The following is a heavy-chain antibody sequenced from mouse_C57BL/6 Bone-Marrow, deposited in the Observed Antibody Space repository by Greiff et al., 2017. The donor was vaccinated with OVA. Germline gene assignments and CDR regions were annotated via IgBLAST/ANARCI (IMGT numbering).Heavy chain of an antibody. CDR3: ARQGLGRSYFDY. V-gene: IGHV1-19*01. J-gene: IGHJ2*01. D-gene: IGHD4-1*01. CDR2: INPYNGGT. CDR1: GYTFTDYY. Sequence: VQLQQSGPVLVKPGASVKMSCKASGYTFTDYYMNWVKQSHGKSLEWIGVINPYNGGTSYNQKFKGKATLTVDKSSSTAYMELNSLTSEDSAVYYCARQGLGRSYFDYWGQGTTLTVSS.